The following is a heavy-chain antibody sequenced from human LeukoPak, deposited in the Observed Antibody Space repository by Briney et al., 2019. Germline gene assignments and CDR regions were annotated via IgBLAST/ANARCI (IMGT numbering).Heavy chain of an antibody. CDR2: IKQDGSAK. Sequence: PGGSLRLSCAASGFSFSSYWMSWVRQAPVKGLEWVSIIKQDGSAKYYVDSVKGRFTISRDNAKNSVHLQMNSLRAEDTAVYYCARRRLKGKYGDDNYWYFDLWGRGTLVTVSS. CDR3: ARRRLKGKYGDDNYWYFDL. D-gene: IGHD4-17*01. CDR1: GFSFSSYW. V-gene: IGHV3-7*01. J-gene: IGHJ2*01.